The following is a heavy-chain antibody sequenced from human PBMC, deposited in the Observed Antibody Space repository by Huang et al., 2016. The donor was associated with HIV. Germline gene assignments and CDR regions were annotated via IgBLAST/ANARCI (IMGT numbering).Heavy chain of an antibody. CDR1: GFTFSKYT. Sequence: EEQLVESGGNLVKPGGSLRLSCAASGFTFSKYTMNWVRSATGKGLEWVSCISTDSSYIYYTDSVKGRFTISRDNAKNSLSLQMNSLRVEDTAVYYCARDFSVTPNYGMDVWGQGTTVTVSS. V-gene: IGHV3-21*01. J-gene: IGHJ6*02. D-gene: IGHD2-21*02. CDR2: ISTDSSYI. CDR3: ARDFSVTPNYGMDV.